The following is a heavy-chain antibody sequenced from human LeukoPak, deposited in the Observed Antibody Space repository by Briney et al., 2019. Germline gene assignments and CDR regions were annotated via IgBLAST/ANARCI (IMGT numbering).Heavy chain of an antibody. D-gene: IGHD1-14*01. J-gene: IGHJ6*02. V-gene: IGHV3-33*06. CDR2: IWYDGSNK. CDR3: AKGKERGTISGYYYGMDV. Sequence: GGSLRLSCAASGFTFSSYGMHWVRQAPGKGLEWVAVIWYDGSNKYYADSVKGRFTISRDNSKNTLYLQMNSLRAEDTAVYYCAKGKERGTISGYYYGMDVWGQGTTVTDCS. CDR1: GFTFSSYG.